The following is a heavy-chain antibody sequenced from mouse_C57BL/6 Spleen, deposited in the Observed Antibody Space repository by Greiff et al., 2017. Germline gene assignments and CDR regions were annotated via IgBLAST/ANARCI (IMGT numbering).Heavy chain of an antibody. V-gene: IGHV5-4*01. D-gene: IGHD2-4*01. CDR1: GFTFSSYA. CDR2: ISAGGSYT. Sequence: EVQLVESGGGLVKPGGSLKLSCAASGFTFSSYAMSWVRQTPEKRLEWVATISAGGSYTYYPDNVKGRFTISRDNATNNLYLQMSHLKSEDTAMYYCAGVKGYYDYDQGYYFDYWGQGTTLTVSS. J-gene: IGHJ2*01. CDR3: AGVKGYYDYDQGYYFDY.